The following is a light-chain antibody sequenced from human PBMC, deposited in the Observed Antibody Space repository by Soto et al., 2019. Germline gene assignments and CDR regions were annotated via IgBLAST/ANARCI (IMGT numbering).Light chain of an antibody. CDR1: HGISSY. CDR2: AAS. Sequence: DIQLTQSPSFLSASVGDRVTITCRASHGISSYLAWYQQKPGKAPKLLIFAASTLQSGVPSRFSGSGSGTEFTLTISSLQPEDFATYYCQQLNSYPLTFGGGTKVEI. J-gene: IGKJ4*01. CDR3: QQLNSYPLT. V-gene: IGKV1-9*01.